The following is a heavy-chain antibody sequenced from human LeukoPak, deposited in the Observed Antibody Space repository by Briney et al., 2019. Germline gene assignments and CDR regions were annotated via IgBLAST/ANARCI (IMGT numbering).Heavy chain of an antibody. J-gene: IGHJ5*02. V-gene: IGHV4-31*03. CDR3: ARYTSLSSNWFDP. CDR1: GGAISSDNYY. CDR2: IHYSGIT. Sequence: SETLSLTCTVSGGAISSDNYYWTWIRQHPEEGLEWIGYIHYSGITYYNPSLQSRVTISVDTSQNHFSLQLTSVTAADTAVCYCARYTSLSSNWFDPWGQGTLVTVSS. D-gene: IGHD6-6*01.